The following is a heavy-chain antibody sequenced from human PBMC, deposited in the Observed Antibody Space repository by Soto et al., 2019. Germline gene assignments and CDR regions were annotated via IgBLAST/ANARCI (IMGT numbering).Heavy chain of an antibody. D-gene: IGHD2-21*02. Sequence: QVQLQESGPGLVKPSQTLSLTCTVSGGSFSSGDYYWSWIRQPPGKGLEWIGYIYYTGSTYYHPSLKSHVTMSVDTSKNQFSMRPSSVTAADTAVYYCARVPAGGNSDYFDSWGQGTLVTVSS. CDR2: IYYTGST. J-gene: IGHJ4*02. CDR1: GGSFSSGDYY. V-gene: IGHV4-30-4*01. CDR3: ARVPAGGNSDYFDS.